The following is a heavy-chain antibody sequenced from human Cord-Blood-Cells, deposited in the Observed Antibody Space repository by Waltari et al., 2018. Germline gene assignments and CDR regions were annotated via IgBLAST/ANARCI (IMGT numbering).Heavy chain of an antibody. D-gene: IGHD1-26*01. CDR1: GGSISSSSYY. CDR2: IYYSGST. J-gene: IGHJ3*02. Sequence: QLQLQESGPGLVKPSETLSLTCPVCGGSISSSSYYWGWIRQPPGKGLEWIGSIYYSGSTYYNPSLKSRVTISVDTSKNQFSLKLSSVTAADTAVYYCARPRGSYYAFDIWGQGTMVTVSS. CDR3: ARPRGSYYAFDI. V-gene: IGHV4-39*01.